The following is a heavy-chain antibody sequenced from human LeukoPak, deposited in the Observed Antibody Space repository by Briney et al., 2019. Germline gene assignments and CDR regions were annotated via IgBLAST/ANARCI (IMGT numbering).Heavy chain of an antibody. CDR3: ERDLTVDYYGSGNRPWYPDY. D-gene: IGHD3-10*01. J-gene: IGHJ4*02. V-gene: IGHV1-18*01. CDR1: GYTFTSYG. Sequence: ASVKVSCKASGYTFTSYGISWVRQAPGQGLEWMGWISAYNGNTNYAQKLQGRVTMTTDTSTSTAYMELRSLRSDDTAVYYCERDLTVDYYGSGNRPWYPDYWGQGTLVTVSS. CDR2: ISAYNGNT.